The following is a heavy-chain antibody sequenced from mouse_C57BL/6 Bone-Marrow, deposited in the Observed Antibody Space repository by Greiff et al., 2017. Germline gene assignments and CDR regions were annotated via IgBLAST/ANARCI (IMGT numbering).Heavy chain of an antibody. V-gene: IGHV1-64*01. CDR3: AREGYGSRYAMDY. CDR1: GYTFTSYW. Sequence: QVQLKQPGAELVKPGASVKLSCKASGYTFTSYWMHWVKQRPGQGLEWIGMIHPNSGSTNYNEKFKSKATLTVDKSSSTAYMQLSSLTSEDSAVYYWAREGYGSRYAMDYWGQGTSVTVSS. D-gene: IGHD1-1*01. J-gene: IGHJ4*01. CDR2: IHPNSGST.